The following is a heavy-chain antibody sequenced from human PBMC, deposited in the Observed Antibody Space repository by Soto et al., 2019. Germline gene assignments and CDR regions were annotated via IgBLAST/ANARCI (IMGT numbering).Heavy chain of an antibody. CDR2: IYYSGST. CDR3: ARDQVGSSSGNWFDP. D-gene: IGHD6-6*01. V-gene: IGHV4-59*01. Sequence: SETLSLTCTVSGGSISSYYWSWIRQPPGKGLEWIGYIYYSGSTNYNPSLKSRVTISVDTSENQFSLKLSSVTAADTAVYYCARDQVGSSSGNWFDPWGQGTLVTVSS. CDR1: GGSISSYY. J-gene: IGHJ5*02.